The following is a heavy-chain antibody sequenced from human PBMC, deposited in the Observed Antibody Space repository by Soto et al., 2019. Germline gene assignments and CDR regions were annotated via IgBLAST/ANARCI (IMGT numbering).Heavy chain of an antibody. CDR2: MKSNSGNT. CDR3: TRVFWYYHILTGSNLYYFDY. CDR1: GYTFTSYD. Sequence: QVQLVQSGAEVKKPGASVKVSCKASGYTFTSYDINWVRQATGQGLEWMGWMKSNSGNTGYAQKFQGRVTMTRNTSISTAYMELSSLRSADTAVYYFTRVFWYYHILTGSNLYYFDYWGQGTLVTVSS. V-gene: IGHV1-8*01. J-gene: IGHJ4*02. D-gene: IGHD3-9*01.